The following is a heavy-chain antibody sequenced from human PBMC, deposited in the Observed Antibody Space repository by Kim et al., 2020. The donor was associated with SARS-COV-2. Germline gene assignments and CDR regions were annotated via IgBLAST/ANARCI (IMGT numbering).Heavy chain of an antibody. J-gene: IGHJ4*02. Sequence: SQTLSLTCAISGDRVSSNSAAWNWIRQSPSRGLEWLGRTYYRSKWYNDYAVSVKSRITINPDTSKNQFSLQLNSVTPEDTAVYYCARDNTVVVPAAINYFDYWGQGTLVTVSS. CDR2: TYYRSKWYN. CDR3: ARDNTVVVPAAINYFDY. CDR1: GDRVSSNSAA. V-gene: IGHV6-1*01. D-gene: IGHD2-2*01.